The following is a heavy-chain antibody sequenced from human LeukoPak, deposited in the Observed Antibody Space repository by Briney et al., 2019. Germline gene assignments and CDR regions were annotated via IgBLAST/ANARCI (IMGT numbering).Heavy chain of an antibody. CDR1: GGSFSGYY. D-gene: IGHD1/OR15-1a*01. CDR2: INHSGST. J-gene: IGHJ4*02. V-gene: IGHV4-34*01. Sequence: SETLSLTCAVYGGSFSGYYWSWIRQPPGKGLEWIGGINHSGSTNYNPSLKSRVTISVDTSKNQFSLKLSSVTAADTAVYYCARGRRLEHEGTFDYWGQGTLVAVSS. CDR3: ARGRRLEHEGTFDY.